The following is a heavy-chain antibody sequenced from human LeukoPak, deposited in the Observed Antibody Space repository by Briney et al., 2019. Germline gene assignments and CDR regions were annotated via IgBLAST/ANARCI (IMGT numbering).Heavy chain of an antibody. J-gene: IGHJ5*02. CDR3: ARDGSSWPTRLTKNWFDP. Sequence: SETLSFTCTVSGYSISSGYYWGWIRQHPGKGLEWIGSIYHSGSTYYNPSLKSRVTISVDTSKNQFSLKLSSVTAADTAVYYCARDGSSWPTRLTKNWFDPWGQGTLVTVSS. V-gene: IGHV4-38-2*02. CDR1: GYSISSGYY. D-gene: IGHD6-13*01. CDR2: IYHSGST.